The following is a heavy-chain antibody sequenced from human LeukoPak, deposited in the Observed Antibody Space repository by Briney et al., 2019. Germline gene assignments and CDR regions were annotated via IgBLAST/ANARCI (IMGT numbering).Heavy chain of an antibody. J-gene: IGHJ3*02. CDR3: ASLVIAARDDAFDI. V-gene: IGHV4-34*01. CDR2: INHSGST. D-gene: IGHD6-6*01. CDR1: GGSFSGYY. Sequence: SETLSLTCAVYGGSFSGYYWSWIRQPPGKGLEWIGEINHSGSTNYNPSLKSRVTISVDTSKNQFSLKLSSVTAADTAVYYCASLVIAARDDAFDIWGQGTMVTVSS.